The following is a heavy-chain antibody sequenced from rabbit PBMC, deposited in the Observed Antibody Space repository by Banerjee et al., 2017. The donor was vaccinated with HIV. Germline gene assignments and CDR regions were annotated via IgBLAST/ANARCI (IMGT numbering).Heavy chain of an antibody. CDR2: IYAGSSGRT. V-gene: IGHV1S45*01. CDR3: PKDPYTGSGDWFTL. CDR1: GFSFTTTYN. J-gene: IGHJ4*01. D-gene: IGHD8-1*01. Sequence: QEQLVESGGGLVQPERSLTLTCTASGFSFTTTYNMCWVRQAPGKGPEWIACIYAGSSGRTYYASWAKGRFTISKPSPTPVTLQMTSLTAADTATYFCPKDPYTGSGDWFTLWGPGTLVPVS.